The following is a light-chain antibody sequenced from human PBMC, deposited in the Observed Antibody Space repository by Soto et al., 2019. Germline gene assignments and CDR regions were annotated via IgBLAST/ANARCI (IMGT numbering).Light chain of an antibody. CDR1: QGVANW. J-gene: IGKJ4*01. Sequence: ATQLTQSPSSLSAFVGDRLIITCRASQGVANWLAWYHQKPGSAPKLLIYEASNLHVGVPSRFVGSGSGKHFTLTIDSLQPEDFGVYYCQQVNDFPTFGGGTTVEIK. CDR2: EAS. V-gene: IGKV1D-13*01. CDR3: QQVNDFPT.